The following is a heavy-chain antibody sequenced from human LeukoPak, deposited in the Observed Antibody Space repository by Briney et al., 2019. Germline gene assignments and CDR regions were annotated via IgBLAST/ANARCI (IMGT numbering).Heavy chain of an antibody. CDR2: ISSSSSHI. CDR3: ARVVRITMGDDI. Sequence: PGGSLRLSCAASAFTFSRYSMNWVRQAPGKGLEWVSSISSSSSHIYYADSVKGRFTISRDNSKNTLYLQMNSLRAEDTAVYYCARVVRITMGDDIWGQGTMVTVSS. D-gene: IGHD3-10*01. J-gene: IGHJ3*02. V-gene: IGHV3-21*01. CDR1: AFTFSRYS.